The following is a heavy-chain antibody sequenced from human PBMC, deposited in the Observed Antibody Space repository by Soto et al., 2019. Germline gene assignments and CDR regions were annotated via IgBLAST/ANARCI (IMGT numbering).Heavy chain of an antibody. CDR1: GFTFSSYA. CDR3: AAVRFGSRITMVRGVIIKDY. V-gene: IGHV3-23*01. Sequence: EVQLLESGGGLVQPGGSLRLSCAASGFTFSSYAMSWVRQAPGKGLEWVSAISGSGGSTYYADSVKGRFTISRDNSKNTLYPQMNSLRAEDTAVYYCAAVRFGSRITMVRGVIIKDYWGQGTLVTVSS. J-gene: IGHJ4*02. CDR2: ISGSGGST. D-gene: IGHD3-10*01.